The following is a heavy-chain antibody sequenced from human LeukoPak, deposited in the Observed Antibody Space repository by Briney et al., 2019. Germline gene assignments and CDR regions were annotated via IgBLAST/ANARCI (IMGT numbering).Heavy chain of an antibody. D-gene: IGHD2-2*01. Sequence: GGTLRLSCAASGFTFSSYGMSWVRQAPGKGLEWVSAISGSGGSTYYADSVKGRFTISRDNSKNTLYLQMNSLRAEDTAVYYRAKGGLVGGYYYYYMDVWGKGTTVTISS. CDR1: GFTFSSYG. CDR2: ISGSGGST. J-gene: IGHJ6*03. CDR3: AKGGLVGGYYYYYMDV. V-gene: IGHV3-23*01.